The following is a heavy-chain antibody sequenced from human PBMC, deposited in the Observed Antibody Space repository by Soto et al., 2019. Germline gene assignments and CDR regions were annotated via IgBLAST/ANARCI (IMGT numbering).Heavy chain of an antibody. CDR3: ARGNHRWLQLWYFDL. CDR1: GGTFSSYT. J-gene: IGHJ2*01. Sequence: QVQLVQSGAEVKKPGSSVTVSCKASGGTFSSYTISWVRQAPGQGLEWMGGIIPIFGTANYAQKFQGRVTITADESTITAYMEVGSLRSEDTAVYYCARGNHRWLQLWYFDLWGRGTLVTVSS. V-gene: IGHV1-69*12. D-gene: IGHD5-12*01. CDR2: IIPIFGTA.